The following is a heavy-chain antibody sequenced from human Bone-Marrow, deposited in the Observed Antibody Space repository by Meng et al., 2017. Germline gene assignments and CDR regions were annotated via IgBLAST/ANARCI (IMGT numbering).Heavy chain of an antibody. J-gene: IGHJ4*02. CDR1: GFTFSSYG. V-gene: IGHV3-23*01. Sequence: GESLKISCAASGFTFSSYGMSWVRQAPGKGLEWVSGISGTGSSTYHADSVKGRFTISRDNSKNTLYLQMNSLRAEDTAVYYCAKHLRAGPGTGGPFDYWGQGTLVTVSS. CDR2: ISGTGSST. CDR3: AKHLRAGPGTGGPFDY. D-gene: IGHD3-10*01.